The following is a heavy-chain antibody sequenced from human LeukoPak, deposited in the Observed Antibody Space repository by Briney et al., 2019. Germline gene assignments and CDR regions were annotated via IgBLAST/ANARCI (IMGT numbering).Heavy chain of an antibody. V-gene: IGHV3-11*01. D-gene: IGHD7-27*01. J-gene: IGHJ4*02. CDR2: ISSSGGTI. CDR3: AKEGGDWGEGYFDY. CDR1: GFTFSDSY. Sequence: GGSLRLSCAASGFTFSDSYMSWIRQVPGKGLEWISYISSSGGTIYYADSVKGRFTISRDNAKNSLYLQMNSLRAEDTAVYYCAKEGGDWGEGYFDYWGQGTLVTVSS.